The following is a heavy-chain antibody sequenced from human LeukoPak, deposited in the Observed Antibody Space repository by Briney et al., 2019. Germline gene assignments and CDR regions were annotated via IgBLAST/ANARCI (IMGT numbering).Heavy chain of an antibody. D-gene: IGHD3-10*01. CDR2: IWYDDGSNK. V-gene: IGHV3-33*01. J-gene: IGHJ4*02. CDR3: ATLRLYGSGSYSSSW. Sequence: GGSLRLSCAASGLTFSSYAMHWVRQAPGKGLEWVAVIWYDDGSNKYYADSVKGRFTISRDNSKNTVYLQMNSLRAEDTAVYYCATLRLYGSGSYSSSWWGQGTLVTVSS. CDR1: GLTFSSYA.